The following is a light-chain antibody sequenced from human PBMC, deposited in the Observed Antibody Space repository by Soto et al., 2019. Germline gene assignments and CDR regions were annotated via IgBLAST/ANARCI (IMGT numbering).Light chain of an antibody. CDR2: KAS. CDR3: QQYNSYPWT. V-gene: IGKV1-5*03. Sequence: DIQMTQSPSTLSASVGDRVTLTCRASQTISSWLAWYPQKPGKAPNLLIYKASSLESGVPSRFSGSGSGTEFTLTISSLQPDDFATYYCQQYNSYPWTFGQGTKVEIK. J-gene: IGKJ1*01. CDR1: QTISSW.